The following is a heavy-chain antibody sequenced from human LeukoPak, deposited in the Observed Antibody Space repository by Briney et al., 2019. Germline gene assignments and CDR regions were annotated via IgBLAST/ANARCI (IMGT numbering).Heavy chain of an antibody. CDR2: IGISSGNT. CDR3: ARDWSVVVPAAIGY. V-gene: IGHV3-48*01. Sequence: PGGSLRLSCAASVFTFSAYSMNWVRQAPGKGLEWISYIGISSGNTKYADSVKGRFTISGDKAKNSLYLQMNSLRVEDTAVYYCARDWSVVVPAAIGYWGQGTLVTVSS. CDR1: VFTFSAYS. D-gene: IGHD2-2*02. J-gene: IGHJ4*02.